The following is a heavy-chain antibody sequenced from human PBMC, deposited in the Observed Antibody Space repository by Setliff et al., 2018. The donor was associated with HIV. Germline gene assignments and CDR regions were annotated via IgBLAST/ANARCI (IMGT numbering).Heavy chain of an antibody. D-gene: IGHD3-10*01. CDR2: INHSGST. Sequence: SETLSLICAVYGGSFSGYYWSWIRQPPGKGLEWIGEINHSGSTNYNPSLKSRVTISVDTSKNQFSLRLHSVTAADTAVYFCVSQYGSGSYLNYWSQGTLVTVSS. CDR3: VSQYGSGSYLNY. J-gene: IGHJ4*02. V-gene: IGHV4-34*01. CDR1: GGSFSGYY.